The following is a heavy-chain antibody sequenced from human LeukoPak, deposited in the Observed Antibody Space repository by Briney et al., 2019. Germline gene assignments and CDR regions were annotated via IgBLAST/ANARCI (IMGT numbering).Heavy chain of an antibody. CDR2: IRSKPYGGTP. CDR3: TRDQTPYY. Sequence: GGSLRLSCTASGFIFGDYGLSWFRQTPGKWLEWVGFIRSKPYGGTPEYAASVKGRFTISRDDSNSIAYLEMDSLKTDDTAVYYCTRDQTPYYWGQGTLVTVSS. J-gene: IGHJ4*02. V-gene: IGHV3-49*03. CDR1: GFIFGDYG.